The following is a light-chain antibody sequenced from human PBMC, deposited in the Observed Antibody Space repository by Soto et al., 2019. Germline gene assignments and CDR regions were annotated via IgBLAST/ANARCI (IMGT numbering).Light chain of an antibody. CDR2: AAF. CDR1: HGWGID. V-gene: IGKV1-17*01. Sequence: DIQMTQSPSSLSASAGDRVAITCRASHGWGIDLRWYQQKPGQAPKSLIFAAFNLDSGVPSRFRGSGSGTEFTLTIDSLQVEDFATYYYLLYNAYPLTLGGGTKVEIK. CDR3: LLYNAYPLT. J-gene: IGKJ4*01.